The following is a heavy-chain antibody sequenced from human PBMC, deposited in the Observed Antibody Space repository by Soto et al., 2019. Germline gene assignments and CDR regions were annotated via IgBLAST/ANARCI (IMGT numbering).Heavy chain of an antibody. CDR3: TRLRGSYFAFDI. D-gene: IGHD1-26*01. J-gene: IGHJ3*02. CDR2: IRSKANSYAT. Sequence: GGSLRLSCAASGFTFSGSAMHWVRQASGKGLEWVGRIRSKANSYATAYAASVKGRFTISRDDSKNTAYLQMNSLTTEDTAVYYCTRLRGSYFAFDIWGQGTMVTVSS. V-gene: IGHV3-73*01. CDR1: GFTFSGSA.